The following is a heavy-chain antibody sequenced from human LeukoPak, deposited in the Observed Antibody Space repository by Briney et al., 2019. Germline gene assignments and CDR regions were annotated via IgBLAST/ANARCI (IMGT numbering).Heavy chain of an antibody. CDR3: ARAHSSGRILDY. Sequence: GTLSLTCAVSGGSITTTNWWHWIRQTPGKGLEWVASIKEDGSERQYVDSVKGRFIISRDNTKASLFLQLNSLRAEDTAVYYCARAHSSGRILDYWGQGTLVTVSS. V-gene: IGHV3-7*03. CDR2: IKEDGSER. CDR1: GGSITTTNW. D-gene: IGHD6-19*01. J-gene: IGHJ4*02.